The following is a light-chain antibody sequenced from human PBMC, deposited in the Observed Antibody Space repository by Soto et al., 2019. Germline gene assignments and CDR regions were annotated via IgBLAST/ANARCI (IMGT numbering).Light chain of an antibody. Sequence: EIVLTRSPGTLSLSPGERATLSCRASQSVRSSSFAWYQQKPGQAPRLLIYAASTRATGIPDRFSGSGSGTDFTLTISRLEPEDFAVYYCQQYQFGTSQAFGQGTKVEIK. CDR3: QQYQFGTSQA. CDR1: QSVRSSS. J-gene: IGKJ1*01. CDR2: AAS. V-gene: IGKV3-20*01.